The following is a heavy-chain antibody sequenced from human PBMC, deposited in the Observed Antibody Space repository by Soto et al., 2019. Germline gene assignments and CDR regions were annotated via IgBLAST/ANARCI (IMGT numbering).Heavy chain of an antibody. CDR1: GGSISSSSYY. CDR3: ARYSGYEI. CDR2: IYYSGST. Sequence: SETLSLTCTVSGGSISSSSYYWGWIRQPPGKGLEWIGSIYYSGSTYYNPSLKSRVTISVDTSKNQFSLKLSSVTAADTAVYYCARYSGYEIWGQGTPVTVSS. V-gene: IGHV4-39*01. J-gene: IGHJ4*02. D-gene: IGHD5-12*01.